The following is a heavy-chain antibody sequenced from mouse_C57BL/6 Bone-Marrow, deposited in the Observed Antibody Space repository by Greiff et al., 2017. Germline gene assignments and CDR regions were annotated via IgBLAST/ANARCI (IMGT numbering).Heavy chain of an antibody. CDR2: IWGGGST. D-gene: IGHD2-13*01. CDR1: GFSLTSYG. Sequence: VQLVESGPGLVAPSQSLSITCTVSGFSLTSYGVDWVRQPPGQGLEWLGVIWGGGSTTYNSALMSRLSISKDNSKSQVFLKKNSLETDETAMYYCAKGWGEDYWGQGTTLTVSS. V-gene: IGHV2-9*01. CDR3: AKGWGEDY. J-gene: IGHJ2*01.